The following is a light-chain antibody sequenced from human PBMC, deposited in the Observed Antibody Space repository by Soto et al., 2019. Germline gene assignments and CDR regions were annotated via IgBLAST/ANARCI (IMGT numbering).Light chain of an antibody. Sequence: DIQMTQSPSSLSASVGDRVTITCRASQGISNYLAWYQQKPGKVPKLLIYAASTLQSGVPSQFSGSGSGTDFTLTISSLQSEDVATYYCQKYNSAPLTWTFGQGTKVEIK. V-gene: IGKV1-27*01. CDR1: QGISNY. CDR2: AAS. CDR3: QKYNSAPLTWT. J-gene: IGKJ1*01.